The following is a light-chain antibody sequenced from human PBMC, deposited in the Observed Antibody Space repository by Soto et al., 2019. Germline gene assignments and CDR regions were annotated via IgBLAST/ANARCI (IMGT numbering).Light chain of an antibody. CDR1: QSVSSSY. J-gene: IGKJ4*01. V-gene: IGKV3-20*01. CDR3: QQHGSSPHT. CDR2: GAS. Sequence: EIVLTQSPGTLSLSPGERATLSCRASQSVSSSYLAWYQHTPGQAPRLLIYGASSTATGIPDRFSGSASGTYFTITISRLEPDDFAVYYWQQHGSSPHTFGEGTKVEIK.